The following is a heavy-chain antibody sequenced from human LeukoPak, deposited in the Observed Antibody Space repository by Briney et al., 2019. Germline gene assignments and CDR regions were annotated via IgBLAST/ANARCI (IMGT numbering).Heavy chain of an antibody. CDR2: IWYDGSNK. Sequence: SGGSLRLSCAASGFTFSSYGMHWVRQAPGKGLEWVAVIWYDGSNKYYADSVKGRFTISRDNSKNTLYLQMNSLRAEDTAVYYCARVNYYGSGNNWFDPWGQGTLVTVPS. J-gene: IGHJ5*02. CDR1: GFTFSSYG. V-gene: IGHV3-33*01. CDR3: ARVNYYGSGNNWFDP. D-gene: IGHD3-10*01.